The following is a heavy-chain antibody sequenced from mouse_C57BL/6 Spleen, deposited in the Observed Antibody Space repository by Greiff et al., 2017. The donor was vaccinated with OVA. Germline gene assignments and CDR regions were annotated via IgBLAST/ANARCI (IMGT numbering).Heavy chain of an antibody. J-gene: IGHJ2*01. CDR1: GYTFTSYT. Sequence: VKLQESGAELARPGASVKMSCKASGYTFTSYTMHWVKQRPGQGLEWIGYINPSSGYTKYNQKFKDKATLTADKSSSTAYMQLSSLTSEDSAVYYCARKTAQAPLYFDYWGQGTTLTVSS. CDR2: INPSSGYT. D-gene: IGHD3-2*02. CDR3: ARKTAQAPLYFDY. V-gene: IGHV1-4*01.